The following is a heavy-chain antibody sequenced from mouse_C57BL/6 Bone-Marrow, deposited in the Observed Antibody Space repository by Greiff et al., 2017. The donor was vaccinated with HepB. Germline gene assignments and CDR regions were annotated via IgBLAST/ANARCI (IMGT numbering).Heavy chain of an antibody. D-gene: IGHD1-1*01. Sequence: EVQLQQSGPELVKPGASVKIPCKASGYTFTDYNMDWVKQSHGKSLEWIGDINPNNGGTIYNQKFKGKATLTVDKSSSTAYMELRSLTSEDTAVYYCARYITTGVGGGYFDVWGTGTTVTVSS. V-gene: IGHV1-18*01. CDR2: INPNNGGT. J-gene: IGHJ1*03. CDR1: GYTFTDYN. CDR3: ARYITTGVGGGYFDV.